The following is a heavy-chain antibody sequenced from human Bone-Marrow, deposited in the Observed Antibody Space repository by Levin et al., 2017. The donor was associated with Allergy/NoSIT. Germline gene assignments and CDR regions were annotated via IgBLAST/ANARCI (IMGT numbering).Heavy chain of an antibody. J-gene: IGHJ4*02. CDR3: TTFQGDYKDY. CDR2: IRSEANSYAT. Sequence: PSETLSLTCVASGFSFSGSPMHWVRQASGKGLEWVGRIRSEANSYATAYAASVKGRFTISRDDSKGTSYLQMNSLKTEDTAVYYCTTFQGDYKDYWGQGTLVTVSS. D-gene: IGHD2-21*01. CDR1: GFSFSGSP. V-gene: IGHV3-73*01.